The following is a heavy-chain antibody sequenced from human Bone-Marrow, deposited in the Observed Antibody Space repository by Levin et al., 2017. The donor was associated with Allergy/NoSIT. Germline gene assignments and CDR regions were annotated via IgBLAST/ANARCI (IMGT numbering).Heavy chain of an antibody. CDR1: GFTFSSYA. V-gene: IGHV3-30*04. D-gene: IGHD1-7*01. Sequence: SCAASGFTFSSYAMHWVRQAPGKGLEWVAVISYDGSNKYYADSVKGRFTISRDNSKNTLYLQMNSLRAEDTAVYYCARGELRPDWGQGTLVTVSS. CDR2: ISYDGSNK. CDR3: ARGELRPD. J-gene: IGHJ4*02.